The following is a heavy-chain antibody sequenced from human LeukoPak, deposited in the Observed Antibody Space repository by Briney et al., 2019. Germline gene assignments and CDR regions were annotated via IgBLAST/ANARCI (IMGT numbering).Heavy chain of an antibody. J-gene: IGHJ4*02. CDR1: GGTFSIYA. Sequence: SVTVSCTASGGTFSIYAISWVRQAPGQGLEWMGGIIPIFGTANYAQKFQGRVTITADESTSTAYMELSSLRSEDTAVYYCARGSRSYYDSSGYFDWGQGTLVTVSS. D-gene: IGHD3-22*01. V-gene: IGHV1-69*01. CDR2: IIPIFGTA. CDR3: ARGSRSYYDSSGYFD.